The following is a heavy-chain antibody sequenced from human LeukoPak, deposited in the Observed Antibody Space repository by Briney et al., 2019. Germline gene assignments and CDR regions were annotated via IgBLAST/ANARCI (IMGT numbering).Heavy chain of an antibody. D-gene: IGHD4-11*01. J-gene: IGHJ4*02. Sequence: GGSLRLSCAASGFPFSSYDMNWVRQTPGKGLEWVSYISDTGRTTYYAEYVKGRFTISRDKTKNSLYLQMNSLRAEDTAVYYCAREVTGYWGQGTLVTVSS. CDR3: AREVTGY. CDR1: GFPFSSYD. CDR2: ISDTGRTT. V-gene: IGHV3-48*03.